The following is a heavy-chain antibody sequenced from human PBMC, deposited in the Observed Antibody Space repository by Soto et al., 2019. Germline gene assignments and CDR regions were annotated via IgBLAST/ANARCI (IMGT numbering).Heavy chain of an antibody. CDR1: GFTFTNYA. CDR3: ATDQTSVTFILDS. D-gene: IGHD3-3*02. Sequence: GSLRLSCAASGFTFTNYAMSWVRQAPGKGLEWVSAISASGSSTYYADSVKGRFTISRDNSRNTLYLQMISLRAEDTAVYYCATDQTSVTFILDSWGQGTLVTVSS. V-gene: IGHV3-23*01. J-gene: IGHJ5*01. CDR2: ISASGSST.